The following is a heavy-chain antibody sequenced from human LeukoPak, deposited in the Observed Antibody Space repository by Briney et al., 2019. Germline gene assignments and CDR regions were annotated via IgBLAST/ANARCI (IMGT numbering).Heavy chain of an antibody. CDR3: ARDERYFDWLLSPYGMDV. CDR1: GFTFSSYS. CDR2: ISSSSSTI. Sequence: GGSLRLSCAASGFTFSSYSMNWVRQAPGKGLEWVSYISSSSSTIYYADSVKGRFTISRDNAKNSLYLQMNSLRDEDTAVYYCARDERYFDWLLSPYGMDVWGQRTTVTVSS. V-gene: IGHV3-48*02. D-gene: IGHD3-9*01. J-gene: IGHJ6*02.